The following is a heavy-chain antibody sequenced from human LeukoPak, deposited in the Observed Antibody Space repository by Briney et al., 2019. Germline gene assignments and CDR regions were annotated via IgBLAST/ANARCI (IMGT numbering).Heavy chain of an antibody. Sequence: MSSETLSLTCTVSGGSISSGGYYWSWIRQPPGKGLEWIGYIYHSGSTYYNPSLKSRVTISVDRSKNQFSLKLSSVTAADTAVYYCARDAASNEVVPADWGQGTLVTVSS. CDR2: IYHSGST. CDR1: GGSISSGGYY. CDR3: ARDAASNEVVPAD. J-gene: IGHJ4*02. V-gene: IGHV4-30-2*01. D-gene: IGHD2-2*01.